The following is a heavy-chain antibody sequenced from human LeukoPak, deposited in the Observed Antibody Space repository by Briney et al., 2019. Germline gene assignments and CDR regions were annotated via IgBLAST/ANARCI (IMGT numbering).Heavy chain of an antibody. D-gene: IGHD2-2*01. CDR1: GFTFSSYA. CDR2: ISGSGGST. Sequence: GGSLRLSCAASGFTFSSYAMSWVRQAPGKGLEWVSAISGSGGSTYYADSVKGRFTISRDNSKNTLYLQMNSLRAEDTAVYYCAKDPRYQLQHWAYYFDYWGQGTLVTVSS. CDR3: AKDPRYQLQHWAYYFDY. J-gene: IGHJ4*02. V-gene: IGHV3-23*01.